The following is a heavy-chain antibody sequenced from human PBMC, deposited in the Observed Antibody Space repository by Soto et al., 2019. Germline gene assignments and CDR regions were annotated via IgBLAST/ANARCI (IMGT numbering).Heavy chain of an antibody. CDR3: VRLQYGTFDY. D-gene: IGHD4-4*01. J-gene: IGHJ4*02. Sequence: PSETLSLTYTVSGGCISSSGYCWGWIRQPPGKGQEWIGSICYSGSTYYNPSLKSRVTISVDTSNNQFSLKLSSVTAADTAVYYCVRLQYGTFDYWGQGTLVTVSS. CDR2: ICYSGST. CDR1: GGCISSSGYC. V-gene: IGHV4-39*01.